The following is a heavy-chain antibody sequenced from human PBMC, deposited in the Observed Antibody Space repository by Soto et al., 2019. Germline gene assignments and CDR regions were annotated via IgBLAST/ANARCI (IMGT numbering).Heavy chain of an antibody. CDR2: MYYSGST. Sequence: QVQLQESGPGLVKPSETLSLSCSVSGGSISGHYWSWVRQTPGKGLEWIGYMYYSGSTNYNPSLKSRDTISVDTSKNHFCLRLTSVTAADTAVYYCARGPYYDLIWNYYYMDVWGKGTTVTVSS. V-gene: IGHV4-59*08. CDR1: GGSISGHY. J-gene: IGHJ6*03. D-gene: IGHD3-16*01. CDR3: ARGPYYDLIWNYYYMDV.